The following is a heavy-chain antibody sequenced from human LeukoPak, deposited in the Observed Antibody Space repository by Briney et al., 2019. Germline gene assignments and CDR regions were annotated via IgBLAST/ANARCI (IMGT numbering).Heavy chain of an antibody. J-gene: IGHJ4*02. CDR3: AKDARVVVTATTLFYFDY. V-gene: IGHV3-30*02. D-gene: IGHD2-21*02. CDR2: IRYDGSNK. CDR1: GFTFSSYG. Sequence: GGSLRLSCAASGFTFSSYGMHWVRQAPGKGLEWVAFIRYDGSNKYYADSVKGRFTISRDNSKNTLYLQMNSLRAEDTAVYYCAKDARVVVTATTLFYFDYWGQGTLVTVSS.